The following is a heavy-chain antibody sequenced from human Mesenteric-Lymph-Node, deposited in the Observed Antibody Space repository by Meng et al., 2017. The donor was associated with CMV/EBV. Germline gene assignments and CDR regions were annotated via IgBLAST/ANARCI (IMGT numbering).Heavy chain of an antibody. CDR3: ARDRDTDWYSSFDN. CDR1: GYTFIDYY. CDR2: ISPKTGGR. Sequence: VEQLQSGAEVKKPGPAVRDSCKASGYTFIDYYINWVGQPPGQGLEWSGRISPKTGGRSYAQNFKGRVTMTRDTSINTAYMEVNRLKSDDTAVDYCARDRDTDWYSSFDNWGPGTLVTVSS. D-gene: IGHD3-9*01. V-gene: IGHV1-2*06. J-gene: IGHJ4*02.